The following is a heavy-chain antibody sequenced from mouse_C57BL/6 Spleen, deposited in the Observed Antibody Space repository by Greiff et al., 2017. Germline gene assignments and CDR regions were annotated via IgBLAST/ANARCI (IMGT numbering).Heavy chain of an antibody. CDR2: INYDGSST. D-gene: IGHD2-4*01. CDR1: GFTFSDYY. Sequence: EVQVVASEGGLVQPGSSMKLSCTASGFTFSDYYMAWVRQVPEKGLEWVANINYDGSSTYYLDSLKSRFIISRDNAKNILYLQMSSLKSEDTATYYCARDGPYYDYEEAGVMDYWGQGTSVTVSS. CDR3: ARDGPYYDYEEAGVMDY. V-gene: IGHV5-16*01. J-gene: IGHJ4*01.